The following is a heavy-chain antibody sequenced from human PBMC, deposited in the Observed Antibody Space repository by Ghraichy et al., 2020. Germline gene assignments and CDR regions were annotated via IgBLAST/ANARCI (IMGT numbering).Heavy chain of an antibody. CDR3: STSRPNPIQYHFDH. D-gene: IGHD1-14*01. CDR1: GFTFNDYA. V-gene: IGHV3-9*01. Sequence: SLRLSCAPSGFTFNDYAIHWGRQAPGKGLEWVSGINWKTGTTNDAASVKGRFTISRDNAKNSLYLQMDSLRDDDTALYYCSTSRPNPIQYHFDHLGQGILVTVS. CDR2: INWKTGTT. J-gene: IGHJ4*02.